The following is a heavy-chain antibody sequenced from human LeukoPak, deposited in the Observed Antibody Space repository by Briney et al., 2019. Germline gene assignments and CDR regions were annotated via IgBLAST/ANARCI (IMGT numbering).Heavy chain of an antibody. D-gene: IGHD1-14*01. CDR1: GYTFTSYG. Sequence: GASVKVSCKCSGYTFTSYGISWVRQAPGQGLDWMGCIRGYNRNTNYAQKHQGRVTMTTDTYTSTAYMELSSLRSDDTAVYYCARLQTAPELDYWGKGTLVTVSS. V-gene: IGHV1-18*01. J-gene: IGHJ4*02. CDR2: IRGYNRNT. CDR3: ARLQTAPELDY.